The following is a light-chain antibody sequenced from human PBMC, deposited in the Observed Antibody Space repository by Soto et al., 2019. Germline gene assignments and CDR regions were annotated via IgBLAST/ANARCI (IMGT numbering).Light chain of an antibody. CDR1: QSISIY. Sequence: DLQMSQSPSSLSASVGDRVIITCRASQSISIYLNWYQQKPGEAPKLLIYTASTLQSGVPSRFSGSGSGTDFTLTITSLQPEDFATYYCQQSYSTPRTFGLGTTLE. CDR2: TAS. V-gene: IGKV1-39*01. J-gene: IGKJ2*01. CDR3: QQSYSTPRT.